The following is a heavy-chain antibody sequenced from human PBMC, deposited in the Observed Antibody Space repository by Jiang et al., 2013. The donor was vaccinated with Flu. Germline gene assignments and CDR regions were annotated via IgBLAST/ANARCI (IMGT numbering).Heavy chain of an antibody. Sequence: LVESGGGVVQPGRSLRLSCAASGFTFSSYAMHWVRQAPGKGLEWVAVISYDGSNKYYADSVKGRFTISRDNSKNTLYLQMNSLRAEDTAVYYCARDAIQSRFLEWLAHSSFFDYWGQGTLVTVSS. CDR2: ISYDGSNK. J-gene: IGHJ4*02. CDR3: ARDAIQSRFLEWLAHSSFFDY. V-gene: IGHV3-30-3*01. D-gene: IGHD3-3*01. CDR1: GFTFSSYA.